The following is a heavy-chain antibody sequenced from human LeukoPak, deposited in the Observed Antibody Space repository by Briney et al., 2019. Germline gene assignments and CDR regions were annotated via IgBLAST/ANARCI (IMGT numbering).Heavy chain of an antibody. Sequence: PSETLSLTCTVSGGSISSGGYYWSWIRQHPGTGLEWIGYIYYSGSTYYNPSLKSRVTISVDTSKNQFSLKLSSVTAADTAVYYCARGAYIAAAQYGYWGQGTLVTVSS. CDR2: IYYSGST. J-gene: IGHJ4*02. CDR1: GGSISSGGYY. CDR3: ARGAYIAAAQYGY. V-gene: IGHV4-61*08. D-gene: IGHD6-13*01.